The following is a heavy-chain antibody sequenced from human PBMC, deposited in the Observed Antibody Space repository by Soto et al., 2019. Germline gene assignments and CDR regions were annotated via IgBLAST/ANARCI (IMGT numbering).Heavy chain of an antibody. V-gene: IGHV3-23*01. CDR2: ISGSGDRA. J-gene: IGHJ4*02. D-gene: IGHD6-19*01. CDR1: GFTFSTYD. Sequence: EVQLLESGGGLVQPGGSLRLSCAASGFTFSTYDMSWVRQAPGKGLEWVSAISGSGDRAYYADSVKGRFTISRDNSKNTLFLQVNSLRAEDPAVYYCLAAGTNWGQGTLVTVSS. CDR3: LAAGTN.